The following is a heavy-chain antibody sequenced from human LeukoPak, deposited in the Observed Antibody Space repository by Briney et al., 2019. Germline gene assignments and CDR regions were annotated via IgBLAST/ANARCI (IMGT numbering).Heavy chain of an antibody. V-gene: IGHV3-74*01. Sequence: PGGSLRLSCAASGLTLSTYWMYWVRHAPEQGLVWVARITADGSKNYADSVKDRFTISRDNAKNTLYLQMNSLRVEDTAMHYCVRGGVEPYWGQGTLVTVSS. CDR3: VRGGVEPY. J-gene: IGHJ4*02. CDR1: GLTLSTYW. D-gene: IGHD1-14*01. CDR2: ITADGSKN.